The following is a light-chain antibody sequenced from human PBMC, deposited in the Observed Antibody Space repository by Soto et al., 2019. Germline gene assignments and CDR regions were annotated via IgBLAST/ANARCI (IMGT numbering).Light chain of an antibody. CDR1: QSVSSY. Sequence: EIVLTQSPATLSLSPGERATLSCRASQSVSSYLVWYQQKPGQAPRFLIYDASSRATGIPPRFSGSGSGTDFTLTISSLEPEDFAVYYCQQRSNWPLTFGGGTKVDIK. CDR2: DAS. CDR3: QQRSNWPLT. V-gene: IGKV3-11*01. J-gene: IGKJ4*01.